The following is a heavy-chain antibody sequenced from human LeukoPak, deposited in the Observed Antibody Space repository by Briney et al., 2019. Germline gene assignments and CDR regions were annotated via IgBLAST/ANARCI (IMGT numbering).Heavy chain of an antibody. V-gene: IGHV3-30*18. CDR2: ISYDGSNE. Sequence: GGSLRLSCAASGFTFSSYGMHCVRQAPGKGLEWVALISYDGSNEFYADSVKGRFTISRDNSKNTLYLQMNSLRVEDTAVYYCAKGGGSGYDFWSAYDNWFDPWGQGTLVTVSS. CDR1: GFTFSSYG. J-gene: IGHJ5*02. CDR3: AKGGGSGYDFWSAYDNWFDP. D-gene: IGHD3-3*01.